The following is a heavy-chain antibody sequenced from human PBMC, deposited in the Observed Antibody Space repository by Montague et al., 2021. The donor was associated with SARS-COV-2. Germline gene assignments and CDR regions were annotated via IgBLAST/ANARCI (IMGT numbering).Heavy chain of an antibody. CDR2: SYHSGTT. D-gene: IGHD3-10*01. J-gene: IGHJ4*02. V-gene: IGHV4-38-2*02. CDR1: GYSINSNYY. Sequence: DTLSLTCTVSGYSINSNYYWGWIRQPPGKGLEWIGCSYHSGTTHYHPSLKSRVTISLDTSNNHFSLKVTSVTAADTAVYYRARAPYYGPGKPYQFDYWGRGTLVTVSS. CDR3: ARAPYYGPGKPYQFDY.